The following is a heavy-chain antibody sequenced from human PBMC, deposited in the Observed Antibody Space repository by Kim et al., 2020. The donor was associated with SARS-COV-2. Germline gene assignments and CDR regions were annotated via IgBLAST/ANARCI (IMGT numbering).Heavy chain of an antibody. V-gene: IGHV3-23*01. D-gene: IGHD3-22*01. J-gene: IGHJ6*02. CDR3: AKEFSISGFLVSSYYYGMDV. CDR1: GFTFSSYA. Sequence: GGSLRLSCAASGFTFSSYAMSWVRQAPGKGLEWVSAISGSGGSTYYADSVKGRFTISRDNSKNTLYLQMNSLRAEDTAVYYCAKEFSISGFLVSSYYYGMDVWGQGTTVTVSS. CDR2: ISGSGGST.